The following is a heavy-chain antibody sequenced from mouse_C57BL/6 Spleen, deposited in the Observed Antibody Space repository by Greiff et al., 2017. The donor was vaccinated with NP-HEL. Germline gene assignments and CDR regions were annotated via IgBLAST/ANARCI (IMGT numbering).Heavy chain of an antibody. J-gene: IGHJ2*01. V-gene: IGHV1-50*01. CDR1: GYTFTSYW. Sequence: QVQLQQPGAELVKPGASVKLSCKASGYTFTSYWMQWVKQRPGQGLEWIGEIDPSDSYTNYNQKFKGKATLTVDTSSSTAYMQLSSLTSEDSAVYYCARREAYYYGSSSLYYFDYWGQGTTLTVSS. D-gene: IGHD1-1*01. CDR2: IDPSDSYT. CDR3: ARREAYYYGSSSLYYFDY.